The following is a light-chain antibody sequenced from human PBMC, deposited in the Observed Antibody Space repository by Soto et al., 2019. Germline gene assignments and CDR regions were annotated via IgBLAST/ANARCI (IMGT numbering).Light chain of an antibody. V-gene: IGKV3-20*01. CDR1: QTVSSGY. Sequence: EIVLTQSPDTLSLSPGERATLSCRASQTVSSGYLAWYQQKPGQAPRLLIFGASSRATGIPDRFSGSGSGRDFTLTISRLEPEDFSVYYCQQYGTSPYTFGQGTKLEIK. CDR3: QQYGTSPYT. J-gene: IGKJ2*01. CDR2: GAS.